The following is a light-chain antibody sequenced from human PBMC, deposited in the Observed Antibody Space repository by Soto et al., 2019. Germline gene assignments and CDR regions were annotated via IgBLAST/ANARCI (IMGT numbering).Light chain of an antibody. CDR2: EVR. Sequence: QSALTQPASVSGSAGQSITISCSGTMRDVGAYNLVSWYQQHPGTAPKLIIYEVRNRPSGISSRFSGSRSGNTASLTISGLQPEDEGDYYCQSYDSSLSAVVFGGGTKLTVL. CDR3: QSYDSSLSAVV. CDR1: MRDVGAYNL. J-gene: IGLJ2*01. V-gene: IGLV2-14*01.